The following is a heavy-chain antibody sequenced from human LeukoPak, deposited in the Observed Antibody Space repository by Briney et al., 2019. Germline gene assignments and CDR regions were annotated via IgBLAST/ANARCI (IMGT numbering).Heavy chain of an antibody. D-gene: IGHD6-13*01. CDR3: ARVPSSSWYYFDY. V-gene: IGHV3-30-3*01. Sequence: PGGSLRLSCAASGFTFSSYAMHWVRQAPGKGLEWVAVISYDGSNKYYADFVKGRFTISRDNSKNTLYLQMNSLRAEDTAVYYCARVPSSSWYYFDYWGQGTLVTVSS. CDR2: ISYDGSNK. CDR1: GFTFSSYA. J-gene: IGHJ4*02.